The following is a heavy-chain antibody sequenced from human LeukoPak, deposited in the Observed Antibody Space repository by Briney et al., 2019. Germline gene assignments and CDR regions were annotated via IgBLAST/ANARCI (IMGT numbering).Heavy chain of an antibody. D-gene: IGHD2/OR15-2a*01. J-gene: IGHJ4*02. V-gene: IGHV3-30-3*01. CDR2: ISYDGSNK. CDR3: ARDGRGNSPLGFDY. CDR1: GFTFSSYA. Sequence: PGGSLRLSCAASGFTFSSYAMHWVRQAPGKGLEWVAVISYDGSNKYYADSVKGRFTISRDNSKNTLYLQMNSLRAEDTAVYYCARDGRGNSPLGFDYWGQGTLVTVSS.